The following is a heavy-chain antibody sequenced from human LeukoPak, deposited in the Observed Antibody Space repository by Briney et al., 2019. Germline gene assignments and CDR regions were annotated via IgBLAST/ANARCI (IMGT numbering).Heavy chain of an antibody. V-gene: IGHV4-39*01. D-gene: IGHD6-13*01. CDR1: GGSISSSSYY. CDR3: ARSSSWYGDLDY. J-gene: IGHJ4*02. Sequence: PSETLSLTCTVSGGSISSSSYYWGWIRQPPGKGLEWIGSIYYSGSTYYNPSLKSRVTISVDTSKNQFSLKLSSVTAADTAVYYCARSSSWYGDLDYWGQGTLVTVSS. CDR2: IYYSGST.